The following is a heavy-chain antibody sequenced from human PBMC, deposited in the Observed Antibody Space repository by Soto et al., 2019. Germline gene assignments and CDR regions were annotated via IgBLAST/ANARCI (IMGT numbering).Heavy chain of an antibody. Sequence: QVHLVQSGAEVKKPGASVKVSCQGSGYAFTTYGITWVRQAPGQGLEWMGWISAHNGNTNYAQKLQGRVTVTRDTSTSTAYKERRRLRYDDTAVYFWGRGGYGDYWGQGALVTVSS. D-gene: IGHD1-1*01. CDR3: GRGGYGDY. V-gene: IGHV1-18*01. CDR1: GYAFTTYG. J-gene: IGHJ4*02. CDR2: ISAHNGNT.